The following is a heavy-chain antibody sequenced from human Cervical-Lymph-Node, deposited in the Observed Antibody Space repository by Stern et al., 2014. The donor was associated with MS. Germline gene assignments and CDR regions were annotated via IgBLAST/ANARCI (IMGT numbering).Heavy chain of an antibody. CDR1: GGTFSNYA. V-gene: IGHV1-69*01. CDR3: ASLLGRIAVASVDY. J-gene: IGHJ4*02. D-gene: IGHD6-19*01. Sequence: VQLVQSGAEVKKPGSSVKVSCKASGGTFSNYAISWVRQAPGQGLEWMGWISLTFDTANCAEKSQGRLTVTADESTSATYMDLIGLKSENKAVYYDASLLGRIAVASVDYWGQGTLVTVS. CDR2: ISLTFDTA.